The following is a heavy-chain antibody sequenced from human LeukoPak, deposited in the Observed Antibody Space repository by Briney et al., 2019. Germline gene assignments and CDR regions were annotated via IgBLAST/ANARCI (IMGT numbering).Heavy chain of an antibody. CDR3: SRTLVYGSGSYYH. J-gene: IGHJ4*02. CDR2: INPKSGGT. CDR1: GYTFTAYY. Sequence: GASVKVSCKTSGYTFTAYYVHWVRQAPGHGLEWMGWINPKSGGTNYAQKFQGRVTMTRDTSISTAYMELSRLRSDDTAVYCCSRTLVYGSGSYYHWGQGTLVTVSS. V-gene: IGHV1-2*02. D-gene: IGHD3-10*01.